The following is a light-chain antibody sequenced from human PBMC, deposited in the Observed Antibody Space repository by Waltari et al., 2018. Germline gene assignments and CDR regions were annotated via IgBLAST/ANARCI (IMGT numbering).Light chain of an antibody. J-gene: IGKJ1*01. CDR2: HAS. CDR3: QQYVESPAT. V-gene: IGKV3-20*01. Sequence: EIVLTQSPGTVSLSPGDRATFSCWASQNVRNYLAWYQQKPGQAPRLLIYHASTRANGIPDRFSASGSGTDFTLTISRLEPEDFAMYYCQQYVESPATFGQGTKVVIK. CDR1: QNVRNY.